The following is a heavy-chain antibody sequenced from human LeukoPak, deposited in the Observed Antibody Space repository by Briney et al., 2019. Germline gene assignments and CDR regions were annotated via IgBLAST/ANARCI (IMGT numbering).Heavy chain of an antibody. Sequence: ASVEVSCKASGYTFTSYGISWVRQAPGQGLEWMGWISAYNGNTNYAQKLQGRVTMTTDTSTSTAYMELRSLRSDDTAVYYCARGHTVLLWFGELLTLDYWGQGTLVTVSS. CDR1: GYTFTSYG. CDR3: ARGHTVLLWFGELLTLDY. CDR2: ISAYNGNT. J-gene: IGHJ4*02. D-gene: IGHD3-10*01. V-gene: IGHV1-18*01.